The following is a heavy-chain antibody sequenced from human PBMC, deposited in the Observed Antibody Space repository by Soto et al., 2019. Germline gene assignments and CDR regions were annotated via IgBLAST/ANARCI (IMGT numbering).Heavy chain of an antibody. J-gene: IGHJ6*02. CDR1: GYSFTSYW. CDR2: IYPGDSDT. CDR3: ARHLGDSSGYYYYYYGMDV. V-gene: IGHV5-51*01. Sequence: PGESLKISCNGSGYSFTSYWISWVRQMPGKGLEWMGIIYPGDSDTRYSPSFQGQVTISADKSISTAYLQWSSLKASDTAMYYCARHLGDSSGYYYYYYGMDVWGRGTTVTVSS. D-gene: IGHD3-22*01.